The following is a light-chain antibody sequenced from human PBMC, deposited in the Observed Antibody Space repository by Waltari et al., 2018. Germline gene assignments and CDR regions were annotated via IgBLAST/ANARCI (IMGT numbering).Light chain of an antibody. CDR2: EVN. Sequence: QFALTQPASVAGSPGTSIPHSCTGTKHDNGSYNLFFWYQQHPGKAPKVIIFEVNKRPSGVSNRFSGSKSGNTASLTVSGLHPEDEADYYCCSYAGTPRVVFGGGTKLTVL. V-gene: IGLV2-23*02. CDR1: KHDNGSYNL. CDR3: CSYAGTPRVV. J-gene: IGLJ2*01.